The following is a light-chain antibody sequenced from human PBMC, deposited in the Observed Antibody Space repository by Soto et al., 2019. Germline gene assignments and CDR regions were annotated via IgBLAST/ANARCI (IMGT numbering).Light chain of an antibody. CDR2: AAS. CDR3: LQHKTEPRT. J-gene: IGKJ1*01. Sequence: ENQVYHSPFTLSFPQKYLLNLNLRASQSISVWLAWYQQKPGKAPKRLIYAASSLQSGVPSRFSGSGSGTEFTLTIIILQPEDFASYYCLQHKTEPRTCGQGTKG. CDR1: QSISVW. V-gene: IGKV1-5*01.